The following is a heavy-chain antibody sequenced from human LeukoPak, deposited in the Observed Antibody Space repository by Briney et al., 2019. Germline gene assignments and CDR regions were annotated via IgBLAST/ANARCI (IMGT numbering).Heavy chain of an antibody. D-gene: IGHD3-3*01. V-gene: IGHV3-23*01. Sequence: GGSLRLSCAASGFTFSSYAMNWARQAPGKGLEWVSAISGSGGSTYYADSVKGRFTISRDNSKNTLYLQMNSLRAEDTAVYYCAKVPLEWLLPYYFDYWGQGTLVTVSS. CDR3: AKVPLEWLLPYYFDY. CDR1: GFTFSSYA. CDR2: ISGSGGST. J-gene: IGHJ4*02.